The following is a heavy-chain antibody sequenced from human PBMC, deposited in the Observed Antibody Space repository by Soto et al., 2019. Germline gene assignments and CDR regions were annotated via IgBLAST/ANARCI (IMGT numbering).Heavy chain of an antibody. Sequence: QVQLVQSGAEVKKPGASVKVSCKASGYAFTWINIHCVRQAPGQRLEWMGWINAGNGNTKYSQKFQDRFTFSRDTSAYTAYMELSSLISEDTAVYNCARPKDYDACLDLWGQGTLVTVSS. CDR1: GYAFTWIN. V-gene: IGHV1-3*01. CDR2: INAGNGNT. J-gene: IGHJ4*02. D-gene: IGHD3-22*01. CDR3: ARPKDYDACLDL.